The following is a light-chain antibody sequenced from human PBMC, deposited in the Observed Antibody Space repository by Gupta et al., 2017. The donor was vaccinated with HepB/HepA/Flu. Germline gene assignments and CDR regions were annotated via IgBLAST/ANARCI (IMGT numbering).Light chain of an antibody. J-gene: IGLJ3*02. CDR2: EVT. CDR1: SSDVGGYNY. CDR3: SSYAGSNNNWL. Sequence: QSALTQPPSASGSPGQSVTISCTGTSSDVGGYNYVSWYQQHPGKAPKLMSYEVTKRPSGVPDRFSGSKSGNTASLTVSGLQAEDEAEYHGSSYAGSNNNWLFGGGTKLTVL. V-gene: IGLV2-8*01.